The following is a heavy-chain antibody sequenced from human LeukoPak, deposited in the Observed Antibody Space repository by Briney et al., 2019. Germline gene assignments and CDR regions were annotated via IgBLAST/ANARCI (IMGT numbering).Heavy chain of an antibody. V-gene: IGHV5-51*01. CDR2: IYPGDSDT. Sequence: GESLKISCKGSGYSFTSYWIGWVRQMPGKGLEWMGIIYPGDSDTRYSPSFQGQVTISADKSISTAYLQWSSLKASDTAMYYCAYRTVGATPTGFPGAFDIWGQGTMVTVSS. D-gene: IGHD1-26*01. CDR3: AYRTVGATPTGFPGAFDI. CDR1: GYSFTSYW. J-gene: IGHJ3*02.